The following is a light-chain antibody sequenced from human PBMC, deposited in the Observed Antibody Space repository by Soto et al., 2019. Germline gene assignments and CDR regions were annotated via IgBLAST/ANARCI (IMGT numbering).Light chain of an antibody. V-gene: IGKV1-39*01. Sequence: DIQMTQSPTSLSASEGDRVTITCRASQNIKSYLNWYQHKPGEAPRLLIFGASALQGGVPSRFSDSGSGTDFTLTIYSLQPEDFATYYCQQTYSVPDTFGQGTKLEIQ. CDR3: QQTYSVPDT. CDR2: GAS. J-gene: IGKJ2*01. CDR1: QNIKSY.